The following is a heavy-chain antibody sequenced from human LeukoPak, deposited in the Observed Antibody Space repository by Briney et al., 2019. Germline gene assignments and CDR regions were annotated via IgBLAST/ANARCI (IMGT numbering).Heavy chain of an antibody. D-gene: IGHD3-10*01. Sequence: PGGSLRLSCAASGFTFSSYAMSWVRQAPGKGLEWVSAISGSGGSTYYADSVKGRLTISRDNAKNSLYLQMNSLRAEDTAVYYCARRNPYGSGSYDYWGQGTLVTVSS. CDR1: GFTFSSYA. J-gene: IGHJ4*02. CDR3: ARRNPYGSGSYDY. V-gene: IGHV3-23*01. CDR2: ISGSGGST.